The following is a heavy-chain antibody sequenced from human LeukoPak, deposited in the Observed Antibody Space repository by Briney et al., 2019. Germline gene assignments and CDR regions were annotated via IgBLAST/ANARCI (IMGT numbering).Heavy chain of an antibody. Sequence: GGSLRLSCAASGLTFNSYGIHWVRQALAKGLEWVAFIRFDGSNNYYADSVKGRFTISRDNSKNTLYLQMNSLRAEDTAVYYCAKDGGGYYPYYYYYMDVWGKGTTVTISS. J-gene: IGHJ6*03. CDR2: IRFDGSNN. CDR1: GLTFNSYG. D-gene: IGHD3-22*01. V-gene: IGHV3-30*02. CDR3: AKDGGGYYPYYYYYMDV.